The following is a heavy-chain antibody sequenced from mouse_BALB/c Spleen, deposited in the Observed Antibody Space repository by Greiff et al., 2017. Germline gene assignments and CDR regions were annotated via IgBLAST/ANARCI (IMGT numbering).Heavy chain of an antibody. Sequence: LQESGAELMKPGASVKISCKATGYTFSSYWIEWVKQRPGHGLEWIGEILPGSGSTNYNEKFKGKATFTADTSSNTAYMQLSSLTSEDSAVYYCARGYYGSSRYYYAMDYWGQGTSVTVSS. CDR2: ILPGSGST. CDR3: ARGYYGSSRYYYAMDY. CDR1: GYTFSSYW. V-gene: IGHV1-9*01. J-gene: IGHJ4*01. D-gene: IGHD1-1*01.